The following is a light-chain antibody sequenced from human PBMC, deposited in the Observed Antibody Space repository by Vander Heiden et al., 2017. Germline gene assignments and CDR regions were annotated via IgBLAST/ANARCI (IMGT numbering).Light chain of an antibody. V-gene: IGLV2-8*01. CDR3: SSYVDNDSLI. J-gene: IGLJ2*01. CDR1: SDDVGVYSF. Sequence: QSALIEHTTAFGSPGKSVTNSFTVTSDDVGVYSFVSWYRQYPAKAPNLIIYEVTKRPSGVPDRLSASKSGNTASLTVSGREAEDEAHYYCSSYVDNDSLIFGGGTKVTVL. CDR2: EVT.